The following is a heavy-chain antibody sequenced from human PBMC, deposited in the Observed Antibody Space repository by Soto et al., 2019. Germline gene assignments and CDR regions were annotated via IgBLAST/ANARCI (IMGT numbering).Heavy chain of an antibody. CDR2: IYYSGST. D-gene: IGHD2-8*01. CDR3: ARGIPDPHCTNGVCYHNWFDP. CDR1: GGSIIRGGYY. J-gene: IGHJ5*02. V-gene: IGHV4-31*03. Sequence: SETLSLTCTVSGGSIIRGGYYWIWIRQHPGKGLEWIGYIYYSGSTYYNPSLKSRVTISVDTSKNQFSLKLSSVTAADTAVYYCARGIPDPHCTNGVCYHNWFDPWGQGTLVTVSS.